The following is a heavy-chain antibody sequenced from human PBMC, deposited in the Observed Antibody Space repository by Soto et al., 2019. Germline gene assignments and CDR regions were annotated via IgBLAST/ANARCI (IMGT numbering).Heavy chain of an antibody. V-gene: IGHV3-33*01. D-gene: IGHD2-8*01. CDR2: IYYDGSNK. CDR3: ARPYCTNGVCYYYFDY. Sequence: GGSLRLSCAASGFTFSSYAMHWVRQAPGKGLEWVAVIYYDGSNKYYIDSVKGRFTISRDNSKKTLYLQMNSLRAEDTAVYYCARPYCTNGVCYYYFDYWGQGTLVTVSS. CDR1: GFTFSSYA. J-gene: IGHJ4*02.